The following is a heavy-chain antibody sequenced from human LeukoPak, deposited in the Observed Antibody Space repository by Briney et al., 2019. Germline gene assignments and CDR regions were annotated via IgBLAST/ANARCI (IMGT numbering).Heavy chain of an antibody. V-gene: IGHV1-18*01. CDR3: ARDGITMIVVVISDAFDI. J-gene: IGHJ3*02. CDR2: ISAYNGNT. Sequence: GASVKDSCKASGYTFTSYGISWVRQAPGQGLEWMGWISAYNGNTNYAQKLQGRVTMTTDTSTSTAYMELRSLRSDDTAVYYCARDGITMIVVVISDAFDIWGQGTMVTVSS. D-gene: IGHD3-22*01. CDR1: GYTFTSYG.